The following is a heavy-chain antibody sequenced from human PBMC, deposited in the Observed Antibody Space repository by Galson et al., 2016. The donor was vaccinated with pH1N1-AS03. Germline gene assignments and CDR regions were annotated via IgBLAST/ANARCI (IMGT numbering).Heavy chain of an antibody. CDR2: INGVGSSI. D-gene: IGHD3-22*01. CDR1: GLSLSSSW. J-gene: IGHJ5*01. V-gene: IGHV3-74*01. Sequence: SLRLSCAVSGLSLSSSWMHWVRQAPGRGLVWVSGINGVGSSIKYADAVKGRFTISRDNAKNMLYLQMNSLRADDAAVYYCARGYDDSGPDDHRLFDSWGQGTQVTVSS. CDR3: ARGYDDSGPDDHRLFDS.